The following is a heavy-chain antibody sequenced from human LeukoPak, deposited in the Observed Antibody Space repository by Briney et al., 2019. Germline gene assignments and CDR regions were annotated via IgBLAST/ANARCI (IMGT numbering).Heavy chain of an antibody. Sequence: GGSLRLSCAASGLTFSSACMSWVRQAPGKGLEWVGRIETKTDGGTTDYAAPVKGIFTISREDSKNTLYLQMNSLKTEDSPVYVCLTGVVGLQLHYGRDGWVQGRTVTVSS. CDR3: LTGVVGLQLHYGRDG. V-gene: IGHV3-15*04. J-gene: IGHJ6*01. CDR2: IETKTDGGTT. D-gene: IGHD5-24*01. CDR1: GLTFSSAC.